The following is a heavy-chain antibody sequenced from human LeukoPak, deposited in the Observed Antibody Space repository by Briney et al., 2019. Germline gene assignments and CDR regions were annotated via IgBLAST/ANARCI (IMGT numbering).Heavy chain of an antibody. V-gene: IGHV1-2*02. D-gene: IGHD3-9*01. J-gene: IGHJ4*02. CDR1: GYTFTGYY. CDR3: ARTYYDILTGYYLDY. Sequence: ASVKVSCKASGYTFTGYYMHWVRQAPGQGLEWMGWINPNSGGTNYAQKSQGRVTMTRDTSISTAYMELSRLRSDDTAVYYCARTYYDILTGYYLDYWGQGTLVTVSS. CDR2: INPNSGGT.